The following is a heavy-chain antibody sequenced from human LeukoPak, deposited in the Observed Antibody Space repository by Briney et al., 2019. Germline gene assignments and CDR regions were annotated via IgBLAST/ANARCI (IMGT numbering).Heavy chain of an antibody. CDR2: IYSGGST. J-gene: IGHJ6*03. Sequence: GGSLRLSCAASGFTVSSNYMSWVCQAPGKGLEWVSVIYSGGSTYYADSVKGRFTISRDNSKNTLYLQMNSLRAEDTAVYYCARGWGDYNYYYYMDVWGKGTTVTVSS. D-gene: IGHD2-21*02. V-gene: IGHV3-53*01. CDR3: ARGWGDYNYYYYMDV. CDR1: GFTVSSNY.